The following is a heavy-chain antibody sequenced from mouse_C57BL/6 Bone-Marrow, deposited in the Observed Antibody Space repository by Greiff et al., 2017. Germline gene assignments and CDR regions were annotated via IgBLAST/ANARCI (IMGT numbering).Heavy chain of an antibody. Sequence: QVQLQQPGAELVKPGASVKMSCKASGYTFTSYWITWVKQRPGQGLEWIGDIYPGSGSTNYNEKFKSKATLTVDTSSSTAYMQLSSLTSEDSAVYYCARGDYYDCGYWYFDVWGTGTTVTVSS. CDR3: ARGDYYDCGYWYFDV. CDR1: GYTFTSYW. J-gene: IGHJ1*03. D-gene: IGHD2-4*01. CDR2: IYPGSGST. V-gene: IGHV1-55*01.